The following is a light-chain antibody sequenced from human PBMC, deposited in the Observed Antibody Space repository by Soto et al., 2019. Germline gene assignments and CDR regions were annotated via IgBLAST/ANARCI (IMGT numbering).Light chain of an antibody. CDR2: EVS. CDR1: SSDVGGYKY. Sequence: QPVLTQPPSASGSLGQSVTISCTGTSSDVGGYKYVSWYQQHPGKAPKLMIYEVSKRPSGVPDRLSGSKSGNTASLTVSGLQAEDEADYYCSSYAGSNNWVFGGGTKVTVL. CDR3: SSYAGSNNWV. V-gene: IGLV2-8*01. J-gene: IGLJ2*01.